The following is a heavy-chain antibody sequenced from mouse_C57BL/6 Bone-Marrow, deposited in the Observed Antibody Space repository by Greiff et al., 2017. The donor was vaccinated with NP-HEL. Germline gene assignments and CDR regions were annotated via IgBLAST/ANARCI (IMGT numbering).Heavy chain of an antibody. D-gene: IGHD2-1*01. CDR1: GYSFTDYN. CDR3: ARQNYFFGDYAMDY. Sequence: EVHLVESGPELVKPGASVKISCKASGYSFTDYNMNWVKQSNGKSLEWIGVINPNYGTTSYNQKFKGKATLTVDQSSSTAYMQLNSLTSEDSAVYYCARQNYFFGDYAMDYWGQGTSVTVSS. J-gene: IGHJ4*01. CDR2: INPNYGTT. V-gene: IGHV1-39*01.